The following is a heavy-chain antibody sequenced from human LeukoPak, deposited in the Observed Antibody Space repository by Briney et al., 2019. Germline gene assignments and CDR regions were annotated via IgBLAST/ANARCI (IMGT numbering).Heavy chain of an antibody. V-gene: IGHV3-30*02. J-gene: IGHJ4*02. CDR3: ARDRGKDYFGD. Sequence: PGGSLRLSCVTSGLTFTNHGFRWLRQAAGKGLEWVAFVRNDGFDTYHSNSVEGRFSISRDDSKNTVYLQMNSLRAEDAALYYCARDRGKDYFGDWGQGTQVTVSS. CDR1: GLTFTNHG. D-gene: IGHD4-23*01. CDR2: VRNDGFDT.